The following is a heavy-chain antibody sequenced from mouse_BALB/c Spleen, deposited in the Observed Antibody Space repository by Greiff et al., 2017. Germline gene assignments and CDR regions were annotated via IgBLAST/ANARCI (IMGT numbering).Heavy chain of an antibody. V-gene: IGHV5-6-5*01. D-gene: IGHD1-1*01. J-gene: IGHJ1*01. Sequence: DVMLVESGGGLVKPGGSLKLSCAASGFTFSSYAMSWVRQTPEKRLEWVASISSGGSTYYPDSVKGRFTISRDNARNILYLQMSSLRSEDTAMYYCARLLLRYWYFDVWGAGSTVTVSS. CDR1: GFTFSSYA. CDR2: ISSGGST. CDR3: ARLLLRYWYFDV.